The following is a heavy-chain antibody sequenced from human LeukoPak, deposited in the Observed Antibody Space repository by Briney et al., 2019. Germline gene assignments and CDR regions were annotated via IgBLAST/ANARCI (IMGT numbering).Heavy chain of an antibody. J-gene: IGHJ4*02. V-gene: IGHV3-30-3*01. CDR1: GFTFSSYA. CDR3: ARGLDTTVTTFYDY. D-gene: IGHD4-17*01. Sequence: GGSLRLSRAASGFTFSSYAMHWVRQAPGKGLEWVAVISYDGSNKYYADSVKGRFTISRDNSKNTLYLQMNSLRAEDTAVYYCARGLDTTVTTFYDYWGQGTLVTVSS. CDR2: ISYDGSNK.